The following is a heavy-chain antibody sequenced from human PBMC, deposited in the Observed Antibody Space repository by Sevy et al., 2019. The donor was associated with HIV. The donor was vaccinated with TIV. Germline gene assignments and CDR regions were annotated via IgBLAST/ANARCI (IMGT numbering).Heavy chain of an antibody. J-gene: IGHJ4*02. Sequence: GGSLRLSCAASGFSLTTSDIHWVRQAPGKGLEWVAVIGYDGNNKFYADSVKGRFTISRDDSKNTVFLQMDSLRAEDTAVYYCARDPRIYGDYLLAYFDYWGQGTLVTVSS. CDR1: GFSLTTSD. D-gene: IGHD4-17*01. V-gene: IGHV3-33*01. CDR3: ARDPRIYGDYLLAYFDY. CDR2: IGYDGNNK.